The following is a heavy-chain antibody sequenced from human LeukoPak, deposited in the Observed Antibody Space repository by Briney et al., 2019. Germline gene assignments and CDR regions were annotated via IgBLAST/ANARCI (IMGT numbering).Heavy chain of an antibody. J-gene: IGHJ4*02. CDR2: IYSSGDT. V-gene: IGHV3-53*01. Sequence: TGGSLRLSCTASAFTVSNNYMTWLRQAPGKGLEWVSTIYSSGDTYSADSVKGRFSASRDSFNNLLFLQMNNLTVEDTAVYYCARGYGGNYFDYWGQGTLVTVSS. CDR1: AFTVSNNY. D-gene: IGHD4-23*01. CDR3: ARGYGGNYFDY.